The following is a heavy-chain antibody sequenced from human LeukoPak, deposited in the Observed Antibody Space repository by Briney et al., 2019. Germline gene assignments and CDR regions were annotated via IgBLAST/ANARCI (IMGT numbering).Heavy chain of an antibody. CDR2: MNQDGSKT. Sequence: GGSLRLSCAASGFTFATSWMTWVRQAPGKCLEWVALMNQDGSKTLFVDSVKGRFAISRDNGKNSLYLQMDSLRAEDTAVYFCTRDPSHGALDIWGQGTTVTVSS. V-gene: IGHV3-7*01. CDR1: GFTFATSW. J-gene: IGHJ3*02. CDR3: TRDPSHGALDI.